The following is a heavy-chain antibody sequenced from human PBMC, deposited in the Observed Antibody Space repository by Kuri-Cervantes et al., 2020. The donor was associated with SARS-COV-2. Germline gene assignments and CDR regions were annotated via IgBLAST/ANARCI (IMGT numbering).Heavy chain of an antibody. CDR3: YCAPKEGFDS. CDR2: VKTNSGNT. CDR1: ETTFPNYD. J-gene: IGHJ4*02. Sequence: ARATVSCKTPETTFPNYDINWVRQATGQGLEWMGMVKTNSGNTLCAQFFQGRVSMTRDTSTSTVYMELSSLTSEDTAIYYCYCAPKEGFDSWGQGTLVTVSS. V-gene: IGHV1-8*01. D-gene: IGHD2-21*01.